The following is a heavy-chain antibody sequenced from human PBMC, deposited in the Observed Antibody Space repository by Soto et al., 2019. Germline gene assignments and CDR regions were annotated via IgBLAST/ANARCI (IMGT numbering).Heavy chain of an antibody. Sequence: PGGSLRLSCAASGFTFSSYGMHWVRQAPGKGLEWVAVISYDGSNKYYADSVKGRFTISRDNSKNTLYLQMNSLRAEDTAVYYCAKSRYSSSWYDGPDYWGQGTLVTVSS. J-gene: IGHJ4*02. V-gene: IGHV3-30*18. CDR2: ISYDGSNK. D-gene: IGHD6-13*01. CDR3: AKSRYSSSWYDGPDY. CDR1: GFTFSSYG.